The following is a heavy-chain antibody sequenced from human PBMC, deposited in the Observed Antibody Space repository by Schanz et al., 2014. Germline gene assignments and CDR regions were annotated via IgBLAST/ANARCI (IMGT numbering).Heavy chain of an antibody. Sequence: VQLVDSGGGVVQPGRSLRLSCAGSGFTFSDHYMDWVRQAPGKGLEWVGRTRNKANSYTTEYAASVKGRFTISRDDSKNSLYLQMNSLKTEDTAVYYCARDNGDYYYGMDVWGQGTTVTVSS. J-gene: IGHJ6*02. D-gene: IGHD4-17*01. V-gene: IGHV3-72*01. CDR2: TRNKANSYTT. CDR3: ARDNGDYYYGMDV. CDR1: GFTFSDHY.